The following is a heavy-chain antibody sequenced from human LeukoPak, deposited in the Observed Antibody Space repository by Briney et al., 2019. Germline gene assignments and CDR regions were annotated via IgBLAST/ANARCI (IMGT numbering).Heavy chain of an antibody. Sequence: SGGSLRLSCAASGFTFSSYGMHWVRQAPGKGLEWVAVISYDGSNKYYADSVKGRFTISRGNSKNTLYLQMNSLRAEDTAVYYCAKVGRYYYDSSGYFDYWGQGTLVTVSS. CDR1: GFTFSSYG. V-gene: IGHV3-30*18. CDR2: ISYDGSNK. J-gene: IGHJ4*02. D-gene: IGHD3-22*01. CDR3: AKVGRYYYDSSGYFDY.